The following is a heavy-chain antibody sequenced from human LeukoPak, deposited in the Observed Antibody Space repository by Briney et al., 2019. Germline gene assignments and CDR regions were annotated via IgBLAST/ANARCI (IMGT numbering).Heavy chain of an antibody. V-gene: IGHV3-30*03. CDR2: ISYDGSNK. J-gene: IGHJ6*02. CDR1: GFTFSIYW. D-gene: IGHD1-26*01. Sequence: GGSLRLSCAASGFTFSIYWMSWVRQAPGKGLEWVAVISYDGSNKYYADSVKGRFTISRDNSKNTLYLQMNSLRAEDTAVYYCASGSYLSRYGMDVWGQGTTVTVSS. CDR3: ASGSYLSRYGMDV.